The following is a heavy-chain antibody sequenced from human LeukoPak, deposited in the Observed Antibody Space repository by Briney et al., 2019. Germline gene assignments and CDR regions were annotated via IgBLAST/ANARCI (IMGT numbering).Heavy chain of an antibody. J-gene: IGHJ4*02. CDR1: GDSVSSGSYY. CDR2: IYYSGST. Sequence: SETLSLTCTVSGDSVSSGSYYWTWIRQPPGKPLEWLGHIYYSGSTNYNPSLKSRVTISVDTSKTQFSRKLSSVTAADTAVYYCARALMVRGVITYYYFDYWGPGTLVTVSS. CDR3: ARALMVRGVITYYYFDY. V-gene: IGHV4-61*01. D-gene: IGHD3-10*01.